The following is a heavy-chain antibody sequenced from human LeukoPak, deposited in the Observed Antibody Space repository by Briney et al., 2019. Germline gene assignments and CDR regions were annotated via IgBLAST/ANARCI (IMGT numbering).Heavy chain of an antibody. J-gene: IGHJ4*02. Sequence: ASVKVSCKASGYTFTIYGISWVRQAPGQGLEWMGWISAYNGNTNYAQKLQGRVTMTTDTSTSTAYMELRSLRSDDTAVYYCARGSSLQWEPLPADYWGQGTLVTVSS. V-gene: IGHV1-18*01. CDR3: ARGSSLQWEPLPADY. CDR1: GYTFTIYG. CDR2: ISAYNGNT. D-gene: IGHD1-26*01.